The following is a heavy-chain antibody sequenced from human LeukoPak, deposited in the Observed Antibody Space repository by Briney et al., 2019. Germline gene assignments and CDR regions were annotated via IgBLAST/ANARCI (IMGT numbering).Heavy chain of an antibody. CDR1: VCTFSSYA. D-gene: IGHD2-15*01. J-gene: IGHJ3*02. CDR2: IIPIFGTA. CDR3: ARDGYCSGGSCLKNDAFDI. Sequence: SVKVSCKASVCTFSSYAISWVRQAPGQGLEWMGGIIPIFGTANYAQKFQGRVTITADESTSTAYMELSSLRSEDTAVYYCARDGYCSGGSCLKNDAFDIWGQGTMVTVSS. V-gene: IGHV1-69*01.